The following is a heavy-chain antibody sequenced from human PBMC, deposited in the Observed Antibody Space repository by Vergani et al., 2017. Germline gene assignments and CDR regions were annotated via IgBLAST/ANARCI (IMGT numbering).Heavy chain of an antibody. CDR3: VKVNDYDADGPFDL. V-gene: IGHV3-9*01. J-gene: IGHJ2*01. D-gene: IGHD3-16*01. CDR2: IDRNYGVK. CDR1: GFTFQAFA. Sequence: VEAGGGLVQPGGSLRLSCTASGFTFQAFAFHWVRQVSGRGLEWVSGIDRNYGVKNGNSFEGRFSISRDNAKKAVFLQMNNLRHEDTALSFCVKVNDYDADGPFDLGGSGTLVTVSS.